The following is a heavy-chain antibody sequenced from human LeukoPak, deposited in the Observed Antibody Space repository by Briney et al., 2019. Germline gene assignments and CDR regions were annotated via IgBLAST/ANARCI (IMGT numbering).Heavy chain of an antibody. CDR2: ISGSGGST. J-gene: IGHJ4*02. D-gene: IGHD2-2*01. Sequence: GGSLRLSCAASGFTFSSYGMSWVRQAPGKGLEWVSAISGSGGSTYYADSVKGRFTISRDNSKNTLYLQMNSLRAEDTAVYYCAKLGRDIVVVPDSEIDYWGQGTQVTVSS. CDR3: AKLGRDIVVVPDSEIDY. V-gene: IGHV3-23*01. CDR1: GFTFSSYG.